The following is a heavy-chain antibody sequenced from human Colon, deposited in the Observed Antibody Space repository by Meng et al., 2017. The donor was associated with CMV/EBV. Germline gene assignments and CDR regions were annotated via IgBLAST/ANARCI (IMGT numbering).Heavy chain of an antibody. CDR2: ISYAGST. J-gene: IGHJ5*02. D-gene: IGHD6-13*01. V-gene: IGHV4-59*02. Sequence: SGASVTSYYWSWVRQAPGQGLEWIGTISYAGSTNYNPSFKSRVTMSVDTSKNNFSLRLTSMTAADTAIYYCARESRGTSWYTWFDPWGQGTLVTVSS. CDR3: ARESRGTSWYTWFDP. CDR1: GASVTSYY.